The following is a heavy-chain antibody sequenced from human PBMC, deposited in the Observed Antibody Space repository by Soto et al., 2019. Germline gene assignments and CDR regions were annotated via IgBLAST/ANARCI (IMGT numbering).Heavy chain of an antibody. J-gene: IGHJ5*02. CDR3: ARDFFDSSDYTTNCFDP. Sequence: SETLSLTCSVSGDSISNSRFYWAWIRKPPGEGLEWIGSIYHTGNAYYNPSLKSRVTISVDTSKNQFSLKLTSVTAADAALYYCARDFFDSSDYTTNCFDPWGQGTLVTVS. CDR2: IYHTGNA. V-gene: IGHV4-39*01. D-gene: IGHD3-22*01. CDR1: GDSISNSRFY.